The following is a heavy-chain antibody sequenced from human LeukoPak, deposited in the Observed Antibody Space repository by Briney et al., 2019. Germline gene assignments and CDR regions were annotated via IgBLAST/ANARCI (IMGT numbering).Heavy chain of an antibody. Sequence: PSETLSLTCTVSGGSISSSSYYWGWIRQPPGKGLEWIGSIYYSGSTYYNPSLKSRVTISVDTSKNQFSLKLSSVTAADTAVYYCARQGGSGSYYYFDYWGQGTLVTVSP. CDR2: IYYSGST. D-gene: IGHD3-10*01. J-gene: IGHJ4*02. V-gene: IGHV4-39*01. CDR1: GGSISSSSYY. CDR3: ARQGGSGSYYYFDY.